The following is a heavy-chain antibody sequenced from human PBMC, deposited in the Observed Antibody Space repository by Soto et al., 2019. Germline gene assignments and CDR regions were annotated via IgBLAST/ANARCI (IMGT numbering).Heavy chain of an antibody. V-gene: IGHV3-74*01. J-gene: IGHJ5*02. CDR3: AREFCSGGNCYAYCFDP. Sequence: GESLRLSCAASGLTFNRYWMHWVRHAPAKGLVWVSHINTDGSNTNYADSVKGRFTITRDNAKSTLFLQMNSLREEDTAVYYCAREFCSGGNCYAYCFDPWGQGIPVTVSS. CDR1: GLTFNRYW. D-gene: IGHD2-15*01. CDR2: INTDGSNT.